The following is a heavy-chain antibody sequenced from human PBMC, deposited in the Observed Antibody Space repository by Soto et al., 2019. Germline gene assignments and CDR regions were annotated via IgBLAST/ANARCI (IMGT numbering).Heavy chain of an antibody. D-gene: IGHD2-15*01. V-gene: IGHV1-2*04. CDR1: GYTFTGYY. J-gene: IGHJ4*02. CDR3: ARVRPQEYCSGSSCYSGTFDY. Sequence: GASVKVSCKASGYTFTGYYMHWVRQAPGQGLEWMGWVNPNSGGTNYAQKFQGWVTMTRDTSISTAYMELSRLRSDDTAVYYCARVRPQEYCSGSSCYSGTFDYWGQATLVTVSP. CDR2: VNPNSGGT.